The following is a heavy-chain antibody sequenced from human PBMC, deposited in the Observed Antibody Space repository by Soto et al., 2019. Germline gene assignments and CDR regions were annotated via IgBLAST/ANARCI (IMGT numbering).Heavy chain of an antibody. CDR1: GGSISGYS. J-gene: IGHJ5*02. CDR2: INHSGST. D-gene: IGHD5-12*01. Sequence: SETLSLTRAVYGGSISGYSWSWIRQPPGKGLEWIGEINHSGSTNYNPSLKSRVTISVDTSKNQFSLKLNSVTAADTAVYYCARGLNEMATITPWGQGTLVTVS. V-gene: IGHV4-34*01. CDR3: ARGLNEMATITP.